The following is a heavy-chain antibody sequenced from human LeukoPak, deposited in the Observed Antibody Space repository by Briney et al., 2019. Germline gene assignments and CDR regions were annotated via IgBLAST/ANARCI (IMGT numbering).Heavy chain of an antibody. CDR3: ARGVEPLAANTLAY. V-gene: IGHV3-53*01. CDR2: LYSDGNT. J-gene: IGHJ4*02. D-gene: IGHD1-14*01. Sequence: GGSLRLSCAASGFTVITNDMTWVRQAPGKGLEWGSVLYSDGNTKYADSVQGRFTISRDNSKNTLYLEMNSLSPDDTAVYYCARGVEPLAANTLAYWDKGTLVTVSS. CDR1: GFTVITND.